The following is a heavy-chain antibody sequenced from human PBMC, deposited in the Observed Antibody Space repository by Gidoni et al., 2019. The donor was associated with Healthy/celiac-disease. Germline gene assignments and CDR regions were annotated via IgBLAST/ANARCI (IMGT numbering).Heavy chain of an antibody. Sequence: QITLKESGPTLVKPTQTLTLTCTFSGFSLSTSGVGVGWIRQPPGKALEWLALIYWDDDKRYSPSLKSRLTITKDTSKNQVVLTMTNMDPVDTATYYCAHPNMITFGGVVSHWFDPWGQGTLVTVSS. V-gene: IGHV2-5*02. J-gene: IGHJ5*02. D-gene: IGHD3-16*01. CDR1: GFSLSTSGVG. CDR2: IYWDDDK. CDR3: AHPNMITFGGVVSHWFDP.